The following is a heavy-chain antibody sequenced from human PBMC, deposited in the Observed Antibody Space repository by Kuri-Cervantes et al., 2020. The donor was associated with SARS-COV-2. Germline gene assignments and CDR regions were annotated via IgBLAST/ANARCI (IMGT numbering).Heavy chain of an antibody. CDR1: SGSFSGYY. CDR2: INHSGST. D-gene: IGHD5-12*01. CDR3: ARLIGYSGYDYSFGYFDY. V-gene: IGHV4-34*01. J-gene: IGHJ4*02. Sequence: TLSLTCSAYSGSFSGYYWSWIRQPPGKGLEWIGEINHSGSTNYNPSLKSRVTISVDTSKNQFSLKLSSVTAADTAVYYCARLIGYSGYDYSFGYFDYWGQGTLVTVSS.